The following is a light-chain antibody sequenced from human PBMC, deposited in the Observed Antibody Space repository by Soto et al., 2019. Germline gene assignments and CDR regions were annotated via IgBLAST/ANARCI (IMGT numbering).Light chain of an antibody. CDR1: QSVSSY. CDR2: DAS. J-gene: IGKJ4*01. Sequence: EIVLTQSPATLPLSPGERATLSCRASQSVSSYLAWYQQKPGQAPRLLIYDASNRATGIPARFSGSGSGTDFTLTISSLEPEDFAVYYCQQRGSWPLTFGGGTKVDIK. CDR3: QQRGSWPLT. V-gene: IGKV3-11*01.